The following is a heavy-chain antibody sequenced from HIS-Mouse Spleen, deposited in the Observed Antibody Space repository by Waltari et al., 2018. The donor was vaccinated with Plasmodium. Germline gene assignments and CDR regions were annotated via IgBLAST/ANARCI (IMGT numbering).Heavy chain of an antibody. CDR3: ARAIAAAGKGYFQH. V-gene: IGHV4-39*07. CDR1: GGSISSSSYY. CDR2: IYYSGIT. Sequence: QLQLQESGPGLVKPSETLSLTCTVSGGSISSSSYYWGWIRQPPGKGLELIGSIYYSGITYYNPSLKSRGTISVYTSKNQFSRKLSSVTAADTAVYYCARAIAAAGKGYFQHWGQGTLVTVSS. D-gene: IGHD6-13*01. J-gene: IGHJ1*01.